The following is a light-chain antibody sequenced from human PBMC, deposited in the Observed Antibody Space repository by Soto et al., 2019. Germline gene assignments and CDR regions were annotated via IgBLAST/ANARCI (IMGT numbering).Light chain of an antibody. CDR2: GAS. CDR3: QHYLTSPPIT. Sequence: EIVLTQPPGTLSLSPGERATLSCRASQSVSSSYLTWYQQKPGQAPRLLIYGASSRATGIPDRFSGSGSGTDFTLTISILYPEHSTFDHSQHYLTSPPITLGQGTRLEIK. CDR1: QSVSSSY. J-gene: IGKJ5*01. V-gene: IGKV3-20*01.